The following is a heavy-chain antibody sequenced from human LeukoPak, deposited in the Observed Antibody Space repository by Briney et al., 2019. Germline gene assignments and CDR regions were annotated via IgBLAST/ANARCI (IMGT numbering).Heavy chain of an antibody. V-gene: IGHV4-34*01. CDR3: ARRRHYDFWSGYYLRFDP. Sequence: SETLSLTCAVYGGSFSGYYWSWIRQPPGKGLEWIGEINHSGSTNYNPSLKSRVTISVDTSKIQFSLKLSSVTAADTAVYYCARRRHYDFWSGYYLRFDPWGQGTLVTVSS. D-gene: IGHD3-3*01. J-gene: IGHJ5*02. CDR2: INHSGST. CDR1: GGSFSGYY.